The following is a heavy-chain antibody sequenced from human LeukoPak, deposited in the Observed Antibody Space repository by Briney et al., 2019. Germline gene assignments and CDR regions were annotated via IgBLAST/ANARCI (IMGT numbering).Heavy chain of an antibody. CDR2: ISSGSSSL. V-gene: IGHV3-48*02. D-gene: IGHD4-23*01. J-gene: IGHJ4*02. CDR3: ARSPTVATPGPFDY. Sequence: GGSLRLSCAASGFTFSSYSMNWVRQAPGKGLEWVSYISSGSSSLYYADSVKGRFTISRDNAKNSLYLQMNSLRDEDTAVYYCARSPTVATPGPFDYWGQGNLVYVSS. CDR1: GFTFSSYS.